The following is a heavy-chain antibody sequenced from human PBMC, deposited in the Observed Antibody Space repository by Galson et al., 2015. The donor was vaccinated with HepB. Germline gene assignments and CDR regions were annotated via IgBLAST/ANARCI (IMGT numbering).Heavy chain of an antibody. D-gene: IGHD5-18*01. CDR2: ISSSSSYI. V-gene: IGHV3-21*01. CDR1: GFTFSSYS. CDR3: ARDADTAMVRAIDY. J-gene: IGHJ4*02. Sequence: SLRLSCAASGFTFSSYSMNWVRQAPGKGLEWVSSISSSSSYIYYADSVKGRFTISRDNAKNSLYLQMNSLRAEDTAVYYCARDADTAMVRAIDYWGQGTLVTVSS.